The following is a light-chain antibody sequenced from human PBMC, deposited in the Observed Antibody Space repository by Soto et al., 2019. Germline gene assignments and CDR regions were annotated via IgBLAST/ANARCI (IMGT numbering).Light chain of an antibody. CDR1: QSVSSNY. CDR3: QQYGSSPVT. CDR2: GAS. J-gene: IGKJ3*01. Sequence: EIVLTQSPGTLSLSPGERATLSCRASQSVSSNYVVWYQQKPGQAPRLLIKGASSRVTGIPDRFSGSGSGTDFTLTISRLAPEDFGVYFCQQYGSSPVTFGPVTKVEFK. V-gene: IGKV3-20*01.